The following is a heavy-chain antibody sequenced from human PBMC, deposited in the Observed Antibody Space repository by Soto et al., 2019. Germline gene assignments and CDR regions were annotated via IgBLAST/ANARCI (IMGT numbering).Heavy chain of an antibody. D-gene: IGHD2-2*01. CDR3: ARTDCSSTSCYLSYYYGMDV. J-gene: IGHJ6*02. V-gene: IGHV1-18*01. CDR2: ISAYNGNT. CDR1: GYTFTSYG. Sequence: ASVKVSCKASGYTFTSYGISWVRQAPGQGLEWMGWISAYNGNTNYAQKLQGRVTMTTDTSTSTAYMELRSLRSDDTAVYYCARTDCSSTSCYLSYYYGMDVWGQGTTVTVSS.